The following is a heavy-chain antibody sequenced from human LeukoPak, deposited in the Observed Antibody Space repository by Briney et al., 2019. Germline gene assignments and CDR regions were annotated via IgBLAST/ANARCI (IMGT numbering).Heavy chain of an antibody. CDR3: AREEYSSSSVDY. CDR1: GYTFTSYD. CDR2: MNPNSGNT. Sequence: ASVKVSCKASGYTFTSYDINWVRQATGQGLEWMGWMNPNSGNTGYAQKFQGRVTITRNTSISTAYMELSSLRSEDTAVYYCAREEYSSSSVDYWGQGTLVTVSS. D-gene: IGHD6-6*01. J-gene: IGHJ4*02. V-gene: IGHV1-8*03.